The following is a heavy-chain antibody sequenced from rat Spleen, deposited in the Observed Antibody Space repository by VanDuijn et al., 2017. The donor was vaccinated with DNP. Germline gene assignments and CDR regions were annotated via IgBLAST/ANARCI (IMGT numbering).Heavy chain of an antibody. D-gene: IGHD1-10*01. V-gene: IGHV2S63*01. CDR3: TYNNYY. CDR1: GFSLTSFH. J-gene: IGHJ2*01. CDR2: MWSGGST. Sequence: VQLKESGPGLVQPSQTLSLTCTVSGFSLTSFHIHWVRQPPGKGLEWMGLMWSGGSTAYNSALKSRLSISRDTSKSQVFLKMNSLQTDDTAIYFCTYNNYYWGQGLMVTVSS.